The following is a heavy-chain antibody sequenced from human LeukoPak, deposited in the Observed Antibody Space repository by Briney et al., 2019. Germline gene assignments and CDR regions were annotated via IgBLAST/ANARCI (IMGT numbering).Heavy chain of an antibody. CDR1: GYSISSGYH. D-gene: IGHD3-3*01. CDR3: ARNFFWSGYYFDY. V-gene: IGHV4-38-2*01. J-gene: IGHJ4*02. CDR2: SYLSGST. Sequence: PSETLSLTCAVSGYSISSGYHWGWIRQPPGKGLEWIGSSYLSGSTYYNPSLKSRVTISVDTSKNQFSLMLSSVTAADTAVYYCARNFFWSGYYFDYWGQGTLVTVSS.